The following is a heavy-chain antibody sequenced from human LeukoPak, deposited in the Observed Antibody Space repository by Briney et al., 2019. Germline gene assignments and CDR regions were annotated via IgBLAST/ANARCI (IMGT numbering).Heavy chain of an antibody. J-gene: IGHJ4*01. CDR3: ATQIDYDFWSGYYGY. CDR1: GFTFSSYA. V-gene: IGHV3-23*01. Sequence: PGGSLRLSCAASGFTFSSYAMSWVRQAPGKGLEWVSAISGSGGSTYYADSVKGRFTISRDNSKNTLYLQMNSLRAEDTAVYYCATQIDYDFWSGYYGYWGHGTLVTVSS. CDR2: ISGSGGST. D-gene: IGHD3-3*01.